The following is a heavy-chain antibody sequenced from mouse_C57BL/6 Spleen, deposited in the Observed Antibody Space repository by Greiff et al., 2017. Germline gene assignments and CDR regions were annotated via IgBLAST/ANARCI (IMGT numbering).Heavy chain of an antibody. J-gene: IGHJ1*03. Sequence: VKLMESGPGLVAPSQSLSITCTVSGFSLTSYAISWVRQPPGKGLEWLGVIWTGGGSNYNSALKSRLSISKDNSKSQVFLKMNSLQTDDTARYYCARKGGYDGNWYFDVWGTGTTVTVSS. CDR1: GFSLTSYA. CDR2: IWTGGGS. D-gene: IGHD2-2*01. CDR3: ARKGGYDGNWYFDV. V-gene: IGHV2-9-1*01.